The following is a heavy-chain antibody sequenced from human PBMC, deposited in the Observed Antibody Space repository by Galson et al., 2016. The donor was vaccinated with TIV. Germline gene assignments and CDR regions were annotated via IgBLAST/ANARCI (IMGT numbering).Heavy chain of an antibody. CDR1: GFTFTDYE. V-gene: IGHV3-48*03. CDR3: AKVMAAGGQNLEY. D-gene: IGHD6-13*01. CDR2: IGRNGRTI. Sequence: PRLSCAASGFTFTDYEFHWVRQAPGKGLEWVSYIGRNGRTIFYADSMQGRFTISRDNAKNSLSLQMNSLRVEDTALYYCAKVMAAGGQNLEYWGQGTLVTVSS. J-gene: IGHJ4*02.